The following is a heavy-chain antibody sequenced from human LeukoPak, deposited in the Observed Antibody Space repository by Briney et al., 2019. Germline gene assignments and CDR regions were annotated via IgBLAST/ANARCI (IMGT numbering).Heavy chain of an antibody. V-gene: IGHV4-34*01. CDR2: INQSGAT. D-gene: IGHD3-22*01. Sequence: SETLSLTCAVYGVSFSDFYWSWIRQVPGKGLEWIAEINQSGATNYNPSLESRVTILQDTSKNQLSLQPTSVSATDTAIYYCARGQYGSGGSYRGWVYWGQGTLVTVSS. CDR1: GVSFSDFY. CDR3: ARGQYGSGGSYRGWVY. J-gene: IGHJ4*02.